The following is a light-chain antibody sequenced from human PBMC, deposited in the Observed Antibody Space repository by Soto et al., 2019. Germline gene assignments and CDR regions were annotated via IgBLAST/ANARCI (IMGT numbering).Light chain of an antibody. V-gene: IGKV1-9*01. J-gene: IGKJ1*01. Sequence: DIQMTQSPSSLSASVGDRVTITCLASQSISSYLNWYQQKPGKAPKLLIYAASSLQSGVPSRFSGSGSGTEFTLTISSLQPEDFATYYCQHLNSYPRAFGQGTKVDIK. CDR1: QSISSY. CDR2: AAS. CDR3: QHLNSYPRA.